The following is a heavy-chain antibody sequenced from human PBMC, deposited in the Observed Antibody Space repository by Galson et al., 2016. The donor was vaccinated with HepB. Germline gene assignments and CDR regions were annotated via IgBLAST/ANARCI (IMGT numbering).Heavy chain of an antibody. Sequence: SLRLSCAASGFTLSSYAMNWVRQAPGEGLEWLSYLNGRSGNIYYADSVKGRFTISRDNAKNSLYLQMNSLRDEDTAVYYCAKFYYYDSRVDAFDIWGQGTMVTVSS. D-gene: IGHD3-22*01. J-gene: IGHJ3*02. CDR1: GFTLSSYA. V-gene: IGHV3-48*02. CDR2: LNGRSGNI. CDR3: AKFYYYDSRVDAFDI.